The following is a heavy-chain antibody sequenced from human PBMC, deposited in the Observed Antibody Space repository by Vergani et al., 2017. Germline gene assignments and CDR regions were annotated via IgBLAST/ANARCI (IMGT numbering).Heavy chain of an antibody. CDR2: ISYDGSNK. Sequence: QVQLVESGGGVVQPGRSLRLSCAASGFTFSSYGMHWVRQAPGKGLEWVAVISYDGSNKYYADSVKGRFTISRDNSKNTLYLQMNSLRAEDTAVYYCARVPGATHFDYWGQGTLVTVSS. CDR3: ARVPGATHFDY. V-gene: IGHV3-30*03. J-gene: IGHJ4*02. D-gene: IGHD1-26*01. CDR1: GFTFSSYG.